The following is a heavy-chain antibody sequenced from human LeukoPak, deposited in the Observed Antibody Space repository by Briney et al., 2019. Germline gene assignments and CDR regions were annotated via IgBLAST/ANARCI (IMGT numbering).Heavy chain of an antibody. CDR2: IYSGGAT. J-gene: IGHJ4*02. D-gene: IGHD4-17*01. CDR1: GFTVSSNY. CDR3: ARGYGPDY. V-gene: IGHV3-53*01. Sequence: PGGSLRLSCAASGFTVSSNYMNWVRQAPGKGPEWVSVIYSGGATYYADSVKGRFTISRDISKNTVYLQMNSLRAEDSAVYYCARGYGPDYWDQGTLVTVSS.